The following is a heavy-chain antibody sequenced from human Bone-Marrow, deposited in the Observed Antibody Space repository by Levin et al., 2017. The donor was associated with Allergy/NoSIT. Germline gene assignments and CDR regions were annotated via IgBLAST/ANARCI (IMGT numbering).Heavy chain of an antibody. CDR1: GYTLTELS. Sequence: GASVKVSCKVAGYTLTELSIHWVRQAPGKGLEWMGGFDPEDGERKYAEKFQGRVTMTDDTSTDTAYMELSSLGSDDTAVYYCSTPTGDFWSGYHFWGQGTLVTVSS. D-gene: IGHD3-3*01. V-gene: IGHV1-24*01. CDR2: FDPEDGER. CDR3: STPTGDFWSGYHF. J-gene: IGHJ4*02.